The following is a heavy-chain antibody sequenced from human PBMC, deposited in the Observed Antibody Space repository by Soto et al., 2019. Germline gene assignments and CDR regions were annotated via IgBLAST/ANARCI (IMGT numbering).Heavy chain of an antibody. CDR1: GYTLTELS. V-gene: IGHV1-24*01. CDR2: FDPEDGET. CDR3: ATDGGRLSGWRSMDV. D-gene: IGHD6-19*01. Sequence: ASVKVSCKVSGYTLTELSMHWVRQAPGKGLEWMGGFDPEDGETIYAQKFQGRVTMTEDTSTDTAYMELSSLRSEDTAVYYCATDGGRLSGWRSMDVWGQGTTVTVSS. J-gene: IGHJ6*02.